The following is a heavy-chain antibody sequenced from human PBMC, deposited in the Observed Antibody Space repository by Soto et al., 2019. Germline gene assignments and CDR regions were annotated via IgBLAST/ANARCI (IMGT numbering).Heavy chain of an antibody. D-gene: IGHD5-12*01. J-gene: IGHJ5*02. CDR3: AREEGGGYDHRWFDP. CDR2: IYASGST. Sequence: QVQLQESGPGLVKPSQTLSLTCTVSGGSISSSGYYWSWIRQPPGKGLEWIGYIYASGSTYYNPSLKSRVTISVDTSKNQFSLKLSSVTAADTAVYYCAREEGGGYDHRWFDPWGQGTLVTVSS. CDR1: GGSISSSGYY. V-gene: IGHV4-31*03.